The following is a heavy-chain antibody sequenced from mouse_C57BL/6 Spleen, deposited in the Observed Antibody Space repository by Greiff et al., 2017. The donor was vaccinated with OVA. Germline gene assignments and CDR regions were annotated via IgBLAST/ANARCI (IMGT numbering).Heavy chain of an antibody. D-gene: IGHD2-4*01. V-gene: IGHV1-55*01. Sequence: QVQLQQPGAELVKPGASVKMSCKASGYTFTSYWITWVKQRPGQGLEWIGDICPGSGSTNYNEKFKSKATLTVDTSSSTAYMQLSSLTSEDSAVYYCARWGDYDPFFAYWGQGTLVTVSA. CDR1: GYTFTSYW. J-gene: IGHJ3*01. CDR3: ARWGDYDPFFAY. CDR2: ICPGSGST.